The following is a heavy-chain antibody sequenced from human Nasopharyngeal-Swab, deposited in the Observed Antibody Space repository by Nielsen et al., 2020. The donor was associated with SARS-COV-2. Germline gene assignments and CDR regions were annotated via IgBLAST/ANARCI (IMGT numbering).Heavy chain of an antibody. D-gene: IGHD4-11*01. J-gene: IGHJ5*02. CDR1: GFTLSRHW. CDR3: VRDDYTDYDNYFDP. Sequence: GESLKISCAASGFTLSRHWMTWVRQAPGKGLELVANIKQDGSETHYLDSVKGRFTISRDNANNSLSLQMNSLRAEDTGVYYCVRDDYTDYDNYFDPWGQGTLVTVSS. CDR2: IKQDGSET. V-gene: IGHV3-7*01.